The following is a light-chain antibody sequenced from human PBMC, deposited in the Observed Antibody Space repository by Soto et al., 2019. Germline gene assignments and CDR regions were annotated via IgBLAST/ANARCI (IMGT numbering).Light chain of an antibody. Sequence: DIQMTQSPSSLSASVGDRVTITCRASQGIDNYLAWFQQKPGQAPKSLIYAASSLQSGVPSRFSGSGSGTDFTLTIRSLQPEDFATYYCQHYYTYPFTFGPGTKVDFK. CDR1: QGIDNY. J-gene: IGKJ3*01. CDR3: QHYYTYPFT. V-gene: IGKV1-16*01. CDR2: AAS.